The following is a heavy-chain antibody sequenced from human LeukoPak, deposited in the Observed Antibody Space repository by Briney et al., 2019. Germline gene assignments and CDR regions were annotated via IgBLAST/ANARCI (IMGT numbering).Heavy chain of an antibody. J-gene: IGHJ4*02. CDR2: IRYDGSNK. CDR1: GLTFSRYG. Sequence: GGSLRLSCAGSGLTFSRYGMHWVRQAPGKGLEGVAIIRYDGSNKNYADSVKGRFTISRENSKNTLYLQMNSLRTEDTAVYFCAKDSGYYDLLTGNYPEAYFDSWGQGTLVTVSS. CDR3: AKDSGYYDLLTGNYPEAYFDS. V-gene: IGHV3-30*02. D-gene: IGHD3-9*01.